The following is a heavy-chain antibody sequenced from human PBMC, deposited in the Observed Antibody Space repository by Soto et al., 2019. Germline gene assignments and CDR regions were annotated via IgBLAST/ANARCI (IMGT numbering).Heavy chain of an antibody. CDR2: IWYDGSNK. V-gene: IGHV3-33*01. CDR1: GFTFSSYG. J-gene: IGHJ4*02. Sequence: GGSLRLSCAASGFTFSSYGMHWVRQAPGKGLEWVAVIWYDGSNKYYADSVKGRFTISRDNSKNTLYLQMNSLRAEDTAVYYCARAARDTAMEWVFDYWGQGTLVTVSS. D-gene: IGHD5-18*01. CDR3: ARAARDTAMEWVFDY.